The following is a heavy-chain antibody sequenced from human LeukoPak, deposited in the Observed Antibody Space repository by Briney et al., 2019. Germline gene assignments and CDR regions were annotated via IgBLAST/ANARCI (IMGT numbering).Heavy chain of an antibody. V-gene: IGHV1-8*02. CDR3: ATTLTITFGGVIVIPSHSAFDI. J-gene: IGHJ3*02. CDR1: GYSFLAYY. D-gene: IGHD3-16*02. Sequence: ASVKVSCKASGYSFLAYYMDWFRQATGQGLEWMGWMNPNSDNTGYAQKFQGRVTMTRNTSISTAYMELSSLRSEDTAVYYCATTLTITFGGVIVIPSHSAFDIWGQGTMVTVSS. CDR2: MNPNSDNT.